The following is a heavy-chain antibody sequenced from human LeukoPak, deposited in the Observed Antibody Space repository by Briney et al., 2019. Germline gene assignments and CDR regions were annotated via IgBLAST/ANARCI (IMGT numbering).Heavy chain of an antibody. CDR3: ARSQGALSPVIYYYYYMDV. J-gene: IGHJ6*03. CDR2: IYTSGST. CDR1: GGSISSGSYY. D-gene: IGHD3-22*01. V-gene: IGHV4-61*02. Sequence: SQTLSLTCTVSGGSISSGSYYWSWIRQPAGKGLEWIGRIYTSGSTNYNPSLKSRVTISVDTSKNQFSLKLSSVTAADTAVYYCARSQGALSPVIYYYYYMDVWRKGTTVTVSS.